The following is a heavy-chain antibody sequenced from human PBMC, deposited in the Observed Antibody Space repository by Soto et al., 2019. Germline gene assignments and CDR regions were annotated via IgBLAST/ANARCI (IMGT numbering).Heavy chain of an antibody. CDR2: ISSSSSYI. CDR1: GFTFSSYS. V-gene: IGHV3-21*01. J-gene: IGHJ4*02. D-gene: IGHD3-9*01. Sequence: GGSLRLSCAASGFTFSSYSMNWVRQAPGKGLEWVSSISSSSSYIYYADSVKGRFTISRDNAKNSLYLQMNSLRAEDTAVYYCARGEDYDILTGPSDYWGQGTLVTVSS. CDR3: ARGEDYDILTGPSDY.